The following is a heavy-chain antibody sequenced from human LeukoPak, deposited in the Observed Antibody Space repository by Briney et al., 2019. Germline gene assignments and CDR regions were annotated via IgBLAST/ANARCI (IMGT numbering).Heavy chain of an antibody. CDR1: GGSISYTSYY. Sequence: SETLSLTCTVSGGSISYTSYYWGWVRQSPEKGLEWIGSIYYSGNTYYRPSLKSRVTISVDTSKNQFSLKLSSVTAADTAVYYCARLLGCGGGGDCYFQHWGQGTLVTSPQ. CDR2: IYYSGNT. J-gene: IGHJ1*01. V-gene: IGHV4-39*01. D-gene: IGHD2-21*02. CDR3: ARLLGCGGGGDCYFQH.